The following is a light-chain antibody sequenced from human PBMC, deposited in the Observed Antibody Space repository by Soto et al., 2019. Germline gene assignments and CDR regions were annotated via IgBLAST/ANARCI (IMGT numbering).Light chain of an antibody. J-gene: IGKJ4*01. CDR3: QHYTHWPLA. Sequence: EVLMRQSPATLSVSAGEGATLSCRASQGIGDTLAWYQHKPGQTPRLLIYDTSTRATGVPTRFSGSRSGAEFTLTINRLQSEDFEVYYCQHYTHWPLAFGGGTKV. CDR1: QGIGDT. CDR2: DTS. V-gene: IGKV3-15*01.